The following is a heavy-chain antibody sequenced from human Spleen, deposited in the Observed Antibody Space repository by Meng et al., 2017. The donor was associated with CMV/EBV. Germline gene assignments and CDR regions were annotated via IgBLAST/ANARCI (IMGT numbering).Heavy chain of an antibody. CDR3: ARDIGGTDFDY. J-gene: IGHJ4*02. Sequence: ASVKVSCKASGYTFTNYGISWVRQAPGQGLEWMGWISAYNGDTNHAQKLQDRVTMTTDTSTSTAYMELRSLRSDDTAVYYCARDIGGTDFDYWGQGTLVTVSS. CDR1: GYTFTNYG. CDR2: ISAYNGDT. V-gene: IGHV1-18*04. D-gene: IGHD1-26*01.